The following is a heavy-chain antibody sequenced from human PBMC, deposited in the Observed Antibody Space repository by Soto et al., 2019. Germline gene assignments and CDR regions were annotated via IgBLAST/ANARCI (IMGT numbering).Heavy chain of an antibody. J-gene: IGHJ5*02. CDR3: ARESEGSGKNNWFYP. CDR1: GGSISSHY. CDR2: IYYSGST. D-gene: IGHD3-10*01. V-gene: IGHV4-59*11. Sequence: SATLSLTCNVSGGSISSHYWSWIRQPPGKGLEWIGYIYYSGSTYYNPSLKSRVTMSVDTSRNQLLLQLNSVTAADTAVYYCARESEGSGKNNWFYPWVQGNLVSVS.